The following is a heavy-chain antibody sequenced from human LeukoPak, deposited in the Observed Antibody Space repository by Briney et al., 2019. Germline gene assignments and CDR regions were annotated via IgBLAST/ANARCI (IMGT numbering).Heavy chain of an antibody. CDR3: ARVGSGYDFFDY. V-gene: IGHV4-4*07. D-gene: IGHD3/OR15-3a*01. CDR2: VYSSGST. J-gene: IGHJ4*02. Sequence: SETLSLTCTVSGGAISGYYWSWIRQPAGKGLEWLGRVYSSGSTEYNPSLESRVTMSVDTSKNQFSLKLNFVTAADTAVYYCARVGSGYDFFDYWGQGTLVTVSS. CDR1: GGAISGYY.